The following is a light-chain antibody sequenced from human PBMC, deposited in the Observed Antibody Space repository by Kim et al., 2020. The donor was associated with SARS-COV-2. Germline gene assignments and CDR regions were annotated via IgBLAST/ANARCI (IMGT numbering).Light chain of an antibody. CDR3: QQYHDWPPYT. J-gene: IGKJ2*01. Sequence: PGERATLSCRASQSVANNVAWYQQKPGQTPTLLIHSASTRATGVPARINGSGSGTEFTLTISSLQSEDFADYYCQQYHDWPPYTFGQGTKLEI. V-gene: IGKV3-15*01. CDR1: QSVANN. CDR2: SAS.